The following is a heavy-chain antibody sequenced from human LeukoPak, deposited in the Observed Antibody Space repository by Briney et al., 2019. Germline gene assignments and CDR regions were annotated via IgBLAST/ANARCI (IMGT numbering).Heavy chain of an antibody. CDR1: GGSVRNYQ. Sequence: SETLSLTCTVSGGSVRNYQWSWIRQPPGKGLEWIGYIYFSGSTHYNPSLKSRVTISIDTSKNQCSLKVTSVTAADTAVYYCARDLGQQMGDWGQGSLVTVSS. J-gene: IGHJ4*02. CDR2: IYFSGST. V-gene: IGHV4-59*02. D-gene: IGHD6-13*01. CDR3: ARDLGQQMGD.